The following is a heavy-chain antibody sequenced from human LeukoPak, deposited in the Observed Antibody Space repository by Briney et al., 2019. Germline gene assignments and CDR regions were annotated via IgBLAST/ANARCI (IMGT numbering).Heavy chain of an antibody. Sequence: ASVKVSCKASGYTFTSYGISWVRQATGQGLEWMGWMNPNSGNTGYAQKFQGRVTMTRNISISTAYMELSSLRSEDTAVYYCARRLRRGYSYGYGSDYWGQGTLVTVSS. CDR3: ARRLRRGYSYGYGSDY. CDR1: GYTFTSYG. CDR2: MNPNSGNT. V-gene: IGHV1-8*02. D-gene: IGHD5-18*01. J-gene: IGHJ4*02.